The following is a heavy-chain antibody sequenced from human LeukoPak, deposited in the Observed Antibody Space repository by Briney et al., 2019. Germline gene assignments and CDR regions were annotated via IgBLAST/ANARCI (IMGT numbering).Heavy chain of an antibody. V-gene: IGHV4-38-2*01. Sequence: SETLSLTCAVSGYSISSGYYWGWIRQPPGKGLERIGSIYYSGSTYYNPSLKSRVTISVDTSKNQFSLKLSSVTAADTAVYYCASTLDYWGQGTLVTVSS. CDR2: IYYSGST. J-gene: IGHJ4*02. CDR3: ASTLDY. CDR1: GYSISSGYY. D-gene: IGHD3-16*01.